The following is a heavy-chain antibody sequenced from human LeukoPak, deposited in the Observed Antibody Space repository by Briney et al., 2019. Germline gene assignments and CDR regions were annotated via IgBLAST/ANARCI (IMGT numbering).Heavy chain of an antibody. D-gene: IGHD1-26*01. V-gene: IGHV3-13*01. CDR3: ARLSIVGAHFDY. CDR1: GFTFSSYD. Sequence: GRSLRLSCAASGFTFSSYDMHWVRQATGKGLEWVSAIGTAGDTYYPGSVKGRFTISRENAKNSLYLQMNSLRAGDTAVYYCARLSIVGAHFDYWGQGTLVTVSS. J-gene: IGHJ4*02. CDR2: IGTAGDT.